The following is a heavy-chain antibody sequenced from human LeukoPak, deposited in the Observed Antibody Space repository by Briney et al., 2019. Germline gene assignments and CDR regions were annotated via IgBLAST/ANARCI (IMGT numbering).Heavy chain of an antibody. V-gene: IGHV3-48*01. Sequence: GGSLRLSCAASGFTFSSHSMNWVRQAPGRGLEWVSYISSSSSTIYYADSVKGRFTISRDNAENSLYLQMNSLRAEDTAVYYCARGAYYYEDWGQGTLVTVSS. J-gene: IGHJ4*02. CDR3: ARGAYYYED. CDR2: ISSSSSTI. D-gene: IGHD3-22*01. CDR1: GFTFSSHS.